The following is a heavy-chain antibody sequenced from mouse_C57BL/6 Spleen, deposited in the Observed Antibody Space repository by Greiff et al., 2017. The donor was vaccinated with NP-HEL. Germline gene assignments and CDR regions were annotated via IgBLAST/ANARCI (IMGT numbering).Heavy chain of an antibody. Sequence: VQLQQSGPELVKPGASVKISCKASGYAFSSSWMNWVKQRPGKGLEWIGRIYPGDGDTNYNGKFKGKATLTADKSSSPAYMQLSSLTSEDSAVYFCARGGLSYAMDYWGQGTSVTVSS. D-gene: IGHD2-4*01. J-gene: IGHJ4*01. CDR3: ARGGLSYAMDY. CDR2: IYPGDGDT. CDR1: GYAFSSSW. V-gene: IGHV1-82*01.